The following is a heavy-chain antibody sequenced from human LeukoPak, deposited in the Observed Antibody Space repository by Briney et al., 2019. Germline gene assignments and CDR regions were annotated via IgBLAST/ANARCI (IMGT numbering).Heavy chain of an antibody. CDR3: ARALAYDSSGYYYYGMDV. D-gene: IGHD3-22*01. Sequence: GGSLRLSCAASGFTFSSYSMNLVRQAPGMGLEWVSYIGSSSSPIYNADSVKGRFTISRDNAKNSLYLQMNSLRVEDTAVYYCARALAYDSSGYYYYGMDVWGQGTTVTVSS. J-gene: IGHJ6*02. V-gene: IGHV3-48*01. CDR1: GFTFSSYS. CDR2: IGSSSSPI.